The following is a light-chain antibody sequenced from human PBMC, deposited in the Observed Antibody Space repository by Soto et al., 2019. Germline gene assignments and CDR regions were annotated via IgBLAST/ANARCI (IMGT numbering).Light chain of an antibody. CDR2: AAS. Sequence: DIQLTQSPSFLSASVGDRVTITCRASQGIYTYLAWYQQKPGKAPELLIYAASTLQSGVPSRFSGSGSGTEFTLTISSQQPEDFATYSGQHLNSYPWTFGQGTKVEIK. CDR1: QGIYTY. V-gene: IGKV1-9*01. J-gene: IGKJ1*01. CDR3: QHLNSYPWT.